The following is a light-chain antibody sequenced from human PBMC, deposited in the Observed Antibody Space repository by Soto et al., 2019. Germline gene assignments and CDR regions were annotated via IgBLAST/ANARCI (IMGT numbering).Light chain of an antibody. V-gene: IGLV1-44*01. Sequence: QSVLTQPPSASGTPGQRVTISCSGSSSNIGSNTVNWYQQLPGTAPKLLIYSNNQRPPGVPDRFSGSKSGTSASLAISGLQSEDEADYYCAAWDGSLNGRVFGGWTKLTVL. CDR3: AAWDGSLNGRV. CDR2: SNN. CDR1: SSNIGSNT. J-gene: IGLJ3*02.